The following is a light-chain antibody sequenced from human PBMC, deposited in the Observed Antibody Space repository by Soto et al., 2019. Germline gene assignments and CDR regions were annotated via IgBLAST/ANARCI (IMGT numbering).Light chain of an antibody. Sequence: QSALTQPASVSGSPGQSITISCTGTRSDVGHYDYVSWYQHHPGKAPKLIIYDVSSRPSGISNRFSGSKSGNTASLTISGLQAEDEADYYCCSWAGSNTFYFFGTGTKVTVL. J-gene: IGLJ1*01. CDR3: CSWAGSNTFYF. V-gene: IGLV2-14*03. CDR2: DVS. CDR1: RSDVGHYDY.